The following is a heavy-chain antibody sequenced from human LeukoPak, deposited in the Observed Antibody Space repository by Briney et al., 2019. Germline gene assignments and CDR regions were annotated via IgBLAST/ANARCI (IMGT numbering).Heavy chain of an antibody. Sequence: PGGSLRLSCAASGFTFSSYAMSWVRQAPGKGLEWVSAISCSGGSTYYADSVKGRFTISRANSKKTMYLQMSSLRAADTAVYYCAKSAYLLGHNWFDPWGQGTLVTVSS. D-gene: IGHD3-10*01. CDR2: ISCSGGST. V-gene: IGHV3-23*01. J-gene: IGHJ5*02. CDR3: AKSAYLLGHNWFDP. CDR1: GFTFSSYA.